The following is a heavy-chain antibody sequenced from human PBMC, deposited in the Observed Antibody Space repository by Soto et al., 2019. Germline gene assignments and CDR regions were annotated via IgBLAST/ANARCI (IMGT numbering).Heavy chain of an antibody. J-gene: IGHJ6*02. D-gene: IGHD6-25*01. V-gene: IGHV2-70*01. CDR2: IDWDDDK. Sequence: SGPTLVNPTHTRTLTCTFSGFSLSTSGMCVSWIRQPPGKALEWLALIDWDDDKYYSTSLKTRLTISKDTSKNQVVLTMTNMDPVDTATYYCARITRSVSTNYGMDVWGQGTTVTVSS. CDR1: GFSLSTSGMC. CDR3: ARITRSVSTNYGMDV.